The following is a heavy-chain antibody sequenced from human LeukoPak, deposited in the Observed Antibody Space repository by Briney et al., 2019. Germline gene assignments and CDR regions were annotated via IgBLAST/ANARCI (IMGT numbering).Heavy chain of an antibody. CDR2: ISNNGGYT. Sequence: GGSLRLSCAASGFTFGSSAMSWVRQAPGKGLEWVSVISNNGGYTYYADSVQGRFTISRDNSKSTLCLQMNSLRAEDTAVYYCAKQLGYCSDGSCYFPYWGQGTLVTVSS. V-gene: IGHV3-23*01. D-gene: IGHD2-15*01. J-gene: IGHJ4*02. CDR3: AKQLGYCSDGSCYFPY. CDR1: GFTFGSSA.